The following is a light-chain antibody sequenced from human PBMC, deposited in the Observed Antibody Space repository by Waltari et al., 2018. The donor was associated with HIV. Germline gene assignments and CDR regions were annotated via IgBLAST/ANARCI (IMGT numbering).Light chain of an antibody. CDR1: QDTGDS. Sequence: DIQMTQFPSSLSASVGDRVSITCRATQDTGDSVAWYHQRPGQVPKLLVYGCYKRHKGVASRITGSGSGTEYTLTISSLQPEDFATYDCHQYFSDPCTSGGGTKVEI. J-gene: IGKJ4*01. V-gene: IGKV1-NL1*01. CDR3: HQYFSDPCT. CDR2: GCY.